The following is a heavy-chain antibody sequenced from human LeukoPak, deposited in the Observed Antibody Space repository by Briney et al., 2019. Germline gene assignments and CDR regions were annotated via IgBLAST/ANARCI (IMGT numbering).Heavy chain of an antibody. D-gene: IGHD1-1*01. CDR3: ARERPTGIHYYYYYYMDV. J-gene: IGHJ6*03. CDR2: IYYSGST. V-gene: IGHV4-30-4*08. CDR1: GGSISSGDYY. Sequence: SQTLSLTCTVSGGSISSGDYYWSRIRQPPGKGLEWIGYIYYSGSTYYNPSLKSRVTISVDTSKNQFSLKLSSVTAADTAVYYCARERPTGIHYYYYYYMDVWGKGTTVTVSS.